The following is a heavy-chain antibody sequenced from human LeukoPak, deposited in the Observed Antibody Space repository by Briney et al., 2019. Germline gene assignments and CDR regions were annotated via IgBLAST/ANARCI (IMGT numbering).Heavy chain of an antibody. Sequence: PGGSLRLSCAASGFTFSNYAMHWVRQAPGEGLEWVASIKHDGSEKYYVDSVRGRFTISRDNTMNSLYLQMSSLRAEDTAVYYCATDRGWRTSGYYLYYFEYWGQGTLVTYSS. CDR2: IKHDGSEK. V-gene: IGHV3-7*01. CDR1: GFTFSNYA. J-gene: IGHJ4*02. D-gene: IGHD3-3*01. CDR3: ATDRGWRTSGYYLYYFEY.